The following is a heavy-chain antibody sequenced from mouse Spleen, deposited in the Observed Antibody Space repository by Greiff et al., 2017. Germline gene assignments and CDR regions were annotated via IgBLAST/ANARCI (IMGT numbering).Heavy chain of an antibody. CDR2: IDPENGDT. D-gene: IGHD1-1*02. Sequence: VQLKESGAELVRSGASVKLSCTASGFNIKDYYMHWVKQRPEQGLEWIGWIDPENGDTEYAPKFQGKATMTADTSSNTAYLQLSSLTSEDTAVYYCNVLWSTGFAYWGQGTLVTVSA. CDR1: GFNIKDYY. V-gene: IGHV14-4*02. J-gene: IGHJ3*01. CDR3: NVLWSTGFAY.